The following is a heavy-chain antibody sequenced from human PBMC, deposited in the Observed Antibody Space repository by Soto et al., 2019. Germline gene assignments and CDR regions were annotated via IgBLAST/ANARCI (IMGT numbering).Heavy chain of an antibody. V-gene: IGHV1-69*01. CDR2: IIPIFGTA. Sequence: QVQLVQSGAEVKKPGSSVKVSCKASGGTFSSYAISWVRQAPGQGLEWMGGIIPIFGTANYAQKFRGRVMITADESTSTAYMELSSLRSEDTAVYYCARGSYYYGSGSCLNPYYYGMDVWGQGTTVTVSS. D-gene: IGHD3-10*01. J-gene: IGHJ6*02. CDR3: ARGSYYYGSGSCLNPYYYGMDV. CDR1: GGTFSSYA.